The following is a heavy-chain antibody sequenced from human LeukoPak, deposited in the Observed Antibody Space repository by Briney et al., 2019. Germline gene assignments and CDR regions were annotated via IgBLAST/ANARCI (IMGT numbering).Heavy chain of an antibody. D-gene: IGHD4-23*01. V-gene: IGHV7-4-1*02. CDR2: ISTDTGNP. Sequence: ASVKVSCKASGYTFTTYAMNWVRQAPGQGLEWMGWISTDTGNPTYVQGFTGRFVFSWDTSVSTAYLQISGLKAEDTAVYYCARGTDGNLKYYMDVWGKGTTVTVSS. CDR1: GYTFTTYA. CDR3: ARGTDGNLKYYMDV. J-gene: IGHJ6*03.